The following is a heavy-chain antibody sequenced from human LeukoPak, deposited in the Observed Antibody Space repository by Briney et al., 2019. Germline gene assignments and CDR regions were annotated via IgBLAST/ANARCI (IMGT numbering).Heavy chain of an antibody. J-gene: IGHJ4*02. Sequence: EASVKVSCKASGYTFTGYYMHWVRQAPGQGFEWMGWINPNSGGTNYAQKFQGRVTMTRDTSISTAYMELSRLRSDDTAVYYCARSRSRDCSSTSCYSYGLDYWGQGTLVTVSS. CDR1: GYTFTGYY. CDR2: INPNSGGT. V-gene: IGHV1-2*02. CDR3: ARSRSRDCSSTSCYSYGLDY. D-gene: IGHD2-2*01.